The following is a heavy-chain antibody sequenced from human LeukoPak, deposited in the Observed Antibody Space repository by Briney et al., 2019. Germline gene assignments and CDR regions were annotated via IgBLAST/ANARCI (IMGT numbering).Heavy chain of an antibody. CDR2: ITTSGSTI. D-gene: IGHD2-15*01. CDR3: ARAQYCSGGSCSFDF. V-gene: IGHV3-48*03. CDR1: GFTFSGYE. Sequence: PGGSLRLACAASGFTFSGYEMNWVRQAPGKGLEGGSHITTSGSTIYYADSVKGRFTISRDNAKNSLFLQMNSLRADDTAVYYCARAQYCSGGSCSFDFWGQGTLVTVSS. J-gene: IGHJ4*02.